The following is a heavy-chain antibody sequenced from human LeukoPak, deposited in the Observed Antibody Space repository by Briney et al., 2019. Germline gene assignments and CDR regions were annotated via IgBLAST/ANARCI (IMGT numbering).Heavy chain of an antibody. CDR1: GYTCAAFH. J-gene: IGHJ5*02. V-gene: IGHV1-2*02. CDR3: ARSHDYTNFVAP. CDR2: INPNGGGT. Sequence: SVKVSCKASGYTCAAFHIHWVRQAPGQRLEWMGWINPNGGGTIYAPKFQGRVTMTRDTSITTAYMELNSLRSDDTAVYYCARSHDYTNFVAPWGQGTLVTVSS. D-gene: IGHD4-11*01.